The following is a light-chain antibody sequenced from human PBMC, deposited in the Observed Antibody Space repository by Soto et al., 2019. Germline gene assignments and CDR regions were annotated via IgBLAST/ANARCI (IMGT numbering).Light chain of an antibody. CDR3: QQYGKSPPNT. CDR2: GAS. J-gene: IGKJ2*01. V-gene: IGKV3-20*01. CDR1: QSVSSSY. Sequence: EIVLTQSPGTLSLSPGERATLSCRASQSVSSSYLAWYQQKPGQAPRLLIYGASSRATGIPDRFSGSGSGTDFTLTISRLEPEDFAVYFCQQYGKSPPNTFGQGTKVDIK.